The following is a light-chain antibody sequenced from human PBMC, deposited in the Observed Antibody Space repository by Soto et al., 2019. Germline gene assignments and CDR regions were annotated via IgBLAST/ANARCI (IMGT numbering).Light chain of an antibody. CDR3: MCYAGGNNWV. CDR1: SSDVGTHDY. J-gene: IGLJ3*02. Sequence: QSALTQPPSASGSPGQSVTISCTGTSSDVGTHDYVSWYQQHAGKAPKLMIYDVTKRPSGVPDRFSGSTSANTASLTVSGLQAEDEADYYCMCYAGGNNWVFGGGTKLTVL. V-gene: IGLV2-8*01. CDR2: DVT.